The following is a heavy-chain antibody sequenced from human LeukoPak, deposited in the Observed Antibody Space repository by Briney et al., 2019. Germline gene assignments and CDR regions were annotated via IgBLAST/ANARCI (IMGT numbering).Heavy chain of an antibody. D-gene: IGHD3-10*01. CDR2: INPSGGST. J-gene: IGHJ6*04. CDR1: VYTFTSYY. Sequence: GSSVKVSCKASVYTFTSYYMHWVRQASGPGLEWMGIINPSGGSTSYAQKFQGRVTMTRDTSTSTVYMELSSLRSEDTAVYYCVGSTITMVRGVSNNNYGMDVWGKGTTVTVSS. V-gene: IGHV1-46*01. CDR3: VGSTITMVRGVSNNNYGMDV.